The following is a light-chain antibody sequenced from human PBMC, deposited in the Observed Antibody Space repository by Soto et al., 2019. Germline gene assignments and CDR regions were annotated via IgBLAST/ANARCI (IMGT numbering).Light chain of an antibody. CDR1: STDIGNYNY. V-gene: IGLV2-14*01. CDR2: EVS. Sequence: QSVLTQPASVSGSPGQLITISCTGTSTDIGNYNYVSWYQQYPGKAPKLTIYEVSNRPSGVSNRFSGSKSGNTASLTISGLQAEDEADYYCNSYTSSSTWVFGGGTKLTVL. J-gene: IGLJ3*02. CDR3: NSYTSSSTWV.